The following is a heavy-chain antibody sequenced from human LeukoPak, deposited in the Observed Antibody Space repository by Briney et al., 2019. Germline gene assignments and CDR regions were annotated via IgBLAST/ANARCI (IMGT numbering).Heavy chain of an antibody. J-gene: IGHJ4*02. Sequence: SETLSLTCTVSGGSISSGGYYWSWIRQPPGKGLEWIGYIYHSGSTYYNPSLKSRVTISVDRSKNQFSLKLSSVTAADTAVYYCARDYGAGDYWGQGTLVTVSS. V-gene: IGHV4-30-2*01. CDR3: ARDYGAGDY. CDR2: IYHSGST. CDR1: GGSISSGGYY. D-gene: IGHD4-17*01.